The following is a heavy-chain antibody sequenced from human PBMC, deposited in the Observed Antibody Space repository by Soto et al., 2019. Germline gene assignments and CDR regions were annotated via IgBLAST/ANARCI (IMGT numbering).Heavy chain of an antibody. CDR1: GFTFSRYA. CDR2: ISGSGGST. J-gene: IGHJ4*02. V-gene: IGHV3-23*01. Sequence: TSETLSLSCAASGFTFSRYAMSWVRQAPGKGLEWVSSISGSGGSTYYADSVKGRFTISRDKSKNTLYLQMNSLRAEDTAVYYCAKDRTIFGVGSFDYWGQGTLVTVSS. CDR3: AKDRTIFGVGSFDY. D-gene: IGHD3-3*01.